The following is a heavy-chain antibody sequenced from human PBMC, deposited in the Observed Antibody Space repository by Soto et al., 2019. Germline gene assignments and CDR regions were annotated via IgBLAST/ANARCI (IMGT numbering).Heavy chain of an antibody. CDR1: GFSFSNYA. V-gene: IGHV3-23*01. J-gene: IGHJ3*01. D-gene: IGHD6-19*01. CDR3: VRQGSGSYSPGSFDF. Sequence: GSLRLSCAASGFSFSNYAMNWVRQAPGKGLEWVSVISGSGGSASYADSVQGRFTISRDNSNNTLYLQMNSLRAEDTAIYSCVRQGSGSYSPGSFDFWGRGTMVTVS. CDR2: ISGSGGSA.